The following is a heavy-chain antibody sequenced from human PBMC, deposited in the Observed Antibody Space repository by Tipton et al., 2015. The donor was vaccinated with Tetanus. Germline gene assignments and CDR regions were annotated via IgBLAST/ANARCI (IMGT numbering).Heavy chain of an antibody. CDR2: ISWNGGTI. CDR1: GFRFDNHA. CDR3: ARDGWTTIRENRIDS. J-gene: IGHJ4*02. D-gene: IGHD4-11*01. V-gene: IGHV3-9*01. Sequence: SLRLSCATSGFRFDNHAMHWVRQGPGKALEWVSGISWNGGTITYADSVKGRFTISRDNSKNSVHLQMDNVRPEDTAKYYCARDGWTTIRENRIDSWGPGTLVTVSS.